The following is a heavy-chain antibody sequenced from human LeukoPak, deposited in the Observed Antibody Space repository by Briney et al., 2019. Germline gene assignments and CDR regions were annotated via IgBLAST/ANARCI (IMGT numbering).Heavy chain of an antibody. J-gene: IGHJ6*02. Sequence: PGVSLRLSCAASGFTFRSYYMHWVRQAPGKGLVWVSRINSDGSSTSYADSVKGRFTISRDNATLYLQMNSLRAEDTAVYYCARGNYYGMDVWGQGTTVTVSS. CDR3: ARGNYYGMDV. V-gene: IGHV3-74*01. CDR2: INSDGSST. CDR1: GFTFRSYY.